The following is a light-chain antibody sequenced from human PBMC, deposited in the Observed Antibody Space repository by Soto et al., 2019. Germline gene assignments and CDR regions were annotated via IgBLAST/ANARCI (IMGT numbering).Light chain of an antibody. CDR2: DAS. Sequence: EIQMTQSPATLSGSAGERATITCRASQTISSWLAWYQQKPGKAPKLLIYDASNLETGVPSRFSGSGSGTDFTFTISSLQPEDIATYYCQQYNTYWTFGRGTKVDI. V-gene: IGKV1-5*01. J-gene: IGKJ1*01. CDR3: QQYNTYWT. CDR1: QTISSW.